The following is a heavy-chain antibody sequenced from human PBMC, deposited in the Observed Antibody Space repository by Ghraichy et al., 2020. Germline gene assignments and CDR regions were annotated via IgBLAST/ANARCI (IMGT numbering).Heavy chain of an antibody. CDR3: ARGGSYRYFQH. CDR2: IYYSGST. D-gene: IGHD1-26*01. J-gene: IGHJ1*01. Sequence: SETLSLTCTVSGGSINSYYWSWIRQPPGKGLEWIGYIYYSGSTNYNPSLKSRVTISVDTSKNQFSLNLNSVTAADTAVYYCARGGSYRYFQHWGQGTLVTVSS. CDR1: GGSINSYY. V-gene: IGHV4-59*01.